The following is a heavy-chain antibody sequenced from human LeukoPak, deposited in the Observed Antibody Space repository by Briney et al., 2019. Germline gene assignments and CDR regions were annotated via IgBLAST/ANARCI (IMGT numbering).Heavy chain of an antibody. CDR2: IYSAGTT. Sequence: GGSLRLSCAASGFAVSSNHMNWVRQAPGKGLEWVSIIYSAGTTYHYADSVKGRFTISRDTSKNTVYLQMHSLRAEDTAVYYCARDEVTTPRDWGQGTLVTVSS. CDR1: GFAVSSNH. CDR3: ARDEVTTPRD. V-gene: IGHV3-53*01. D-gene: IGHD4-17*01. J-gene: IGHJ4*02.